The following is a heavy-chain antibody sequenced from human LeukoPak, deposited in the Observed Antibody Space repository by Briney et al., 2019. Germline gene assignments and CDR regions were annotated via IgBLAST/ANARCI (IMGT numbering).Heavy chain of an antibody. D-gene: IGHD2/OR15-2a*01. Sequence: SVKASCKASGGTFSSYAISWVRQAPGQGLEWMGGIIPIFGTANYAQKLQGRVTTTADESTSTAYMELSSLRSEDTAVYYCARESFSPFDYWGQGTLVTVSS. CDR2: IIPIFGTA. V-gene: IGHV1-69*13. J-gene: IGHJ4*02. CDR1: GGTFSSYA. CDR3: ARESFSPFDY.